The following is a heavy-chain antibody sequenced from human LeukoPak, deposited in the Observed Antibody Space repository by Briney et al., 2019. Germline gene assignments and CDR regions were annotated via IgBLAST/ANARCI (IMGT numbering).Heavy chain of an antibody. CDR2: ISSSSSYI. Sequence: GGSLRLSCAASGFTFSSYSMNWVRQAPGKGLEWVSSISSSSSYIYYADSVKGRFTISRDNAKNSLYLQMSSLRAEDTAVYYCAREKVPAELDYWGQGTLVTVSS. CDR1: GFTFSSYS. D-gene: IGHD2-2*01. V-gene: IGHV3-21*01. J-gene: IGHJ4*02. CDR3: AREKVPAELDY.